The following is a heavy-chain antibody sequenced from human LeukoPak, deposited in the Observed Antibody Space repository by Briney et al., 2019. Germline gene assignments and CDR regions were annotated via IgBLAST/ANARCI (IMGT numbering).Heavy chain of an antibody. CDR3: ARLLTYYDFWSGPGDGMDV. D-gene: IGHD3-3*01. CDR2: INHNGST. V-gene: IGHV4-34*01. CDR1: GGSFSGYY. Sequence: SSETLSLTCAVYGGSFSGYYWSWIRQPPGKGLEWIGEINHNGSTNYNPSLKSRVTISVDTSKNQFSLKLSSVTAADTAVYYCARLLTYYDFWSGPGDGMDVWGQGTTVTVSS. J-gene: IGHJ6*02.